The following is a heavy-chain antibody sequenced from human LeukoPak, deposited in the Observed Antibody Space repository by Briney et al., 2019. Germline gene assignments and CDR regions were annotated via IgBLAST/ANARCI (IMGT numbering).Heavy chain of an antibody. J-gene: IGHJ5*02. D-gene: IGHD5-12*01. V-gene: IGHV3-48*04. Sequence: GGSLRLSCTVSGFTVSTTLMDWVRQAPGKGLEWVSYISSSGSTIYYADSVKGRFTISRDNAKNSLYLQMNSLRAEDTAVYYCARVKNSGYEPWGQGTLVTVSS. CDR2: ISSSGSTI. CDR1: GFTVSTTL. CDR3: ARVKNSGYEP.